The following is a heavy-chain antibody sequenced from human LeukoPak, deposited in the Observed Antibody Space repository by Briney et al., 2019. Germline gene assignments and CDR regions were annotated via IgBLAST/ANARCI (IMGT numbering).Heavy chain of an antibody. CDR3: ARPMPYCSSTSCPKRHWCDP. Sequence: SETLSLTCAVYGGSFSGYYWSWIRQPPGKGLEWIGEINHSGSTNYNPSLKTRVSISVDTSKNQFSLNLSSVTAADTAVYYCARPMPYCSSTSCPKRHWCDPWGQGTLVTVSS. V-gene: IGHV4-34*01. CDR1: GGSFSGYY. D-gene: IGHD2-2*01. J-gene: IGHJ5*02. CDR2: INHSGST.